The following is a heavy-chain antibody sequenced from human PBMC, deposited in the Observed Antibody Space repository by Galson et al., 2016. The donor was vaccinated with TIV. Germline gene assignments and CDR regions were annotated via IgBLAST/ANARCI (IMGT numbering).Heavy chain of an antibody. J-gene: IGHJ4*02. Sequence: SVKVSCKASGYPFNSFGVNWVRQAPGQGLEWMGGIIPMVGTPVYARKFQGRVTISADESTNTAYMDLSGLGAEDTALYYCARRYSYGTTSFDYWGQGTLVTVSS. D-gene: IGHD5-18*01. CDR1: GYPFNSFG. CDR2: IIPMVGTP. CDR3: ARRYSYGTTSFDY. V-gene: IGHV1-69*13.